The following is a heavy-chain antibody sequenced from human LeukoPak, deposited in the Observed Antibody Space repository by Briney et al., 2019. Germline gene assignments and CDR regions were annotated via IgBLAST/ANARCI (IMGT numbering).Heavy chain of an antibody. Sequence: ASVKVSCKASGYTFTGYYMHWVRQAPGQGLEWMGWINPNSGGTNYAQKFQGRVTMTRDTSISTAYMELSRLRSDDTAVHYCARDRGYSYGYSLDYWGQGTLVTVSS. CDR1: GYTFTGYY. J-gene: IGHJ4*02. D-gene: IGHD5-18*01. CDR2: INPNSGGT. V-gene: IGHV1-2*02. CDR3: ARDRGYSYGYSLDY.